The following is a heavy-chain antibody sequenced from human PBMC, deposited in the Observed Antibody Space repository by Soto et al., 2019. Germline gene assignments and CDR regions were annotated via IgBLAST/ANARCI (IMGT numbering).Heavy chain of an antibody. V-gene: IGHV3-30*15. CDR2: ISYDGSDK. Sequence: PGGSLRLSCAASGFTFSLNAMHWVRQAPGKGLEWVAVISYDGSDKFYADSVKGRFTISRDNSRNTLYLQMSSLKSADTAVYYCARDRYAAAVATYLDCWGQGALVTVSS. CDR1: GFTFSLNA. CDR3: ARDRYAAAVATYLDC. D-gene: IGHD2-2*01. J-gene: IGHJ4*02.